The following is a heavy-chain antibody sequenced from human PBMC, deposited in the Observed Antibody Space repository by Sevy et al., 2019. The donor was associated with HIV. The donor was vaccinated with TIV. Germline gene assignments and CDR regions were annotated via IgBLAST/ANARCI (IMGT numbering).Heavy chain of an antibody. CDR2: IYYSGST. Sequence: SETLSLTCIVSGGSISNSYWSWIRQPPGKGLQFIGYIYYSGSTNYNPSLKSRVTISMDKSKNQFSLKLTSVTAADTAVYYCARYNFRAGSHDYFDWWGQGTLVTVSS. CDR3: ARYNFRAGSHDYFDW. D-gene: IGHD3-3*01. CDR1: GGSISNSY. V-gene: IGHV4-59*01. J-gene: IGHJ4*02.